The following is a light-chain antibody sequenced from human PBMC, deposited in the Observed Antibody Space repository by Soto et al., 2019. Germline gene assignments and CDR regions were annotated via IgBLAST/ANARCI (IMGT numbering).Light chain of an antibody. Sequence: QSVLTQPASVSGSPGQSITISCTGTSSDVGAYDYVSWYQHHPGKAPKLMIHEVSDRPSGISNRFSGSKSGNTASLTISGXQAEDEADYYCSSYTSATTYVFGTGTKVTV. J-gene: IGLJ1*01. V-gene: IGLV2-14*01. CDR2: EVS. CDR1: SSDVGAYDY. CDR3: SSYTSATTYV.